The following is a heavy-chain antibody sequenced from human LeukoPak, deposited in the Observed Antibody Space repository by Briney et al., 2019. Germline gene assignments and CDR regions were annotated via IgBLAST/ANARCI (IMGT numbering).Heavy chain of an antibody. V-gene: IGHV3-21*01. CDR2: ISTPSYK. CDR3: ARDTYGSGNEVAFDI. J-gene: IGHJ3*02. Sequence: GGSLRLSCAASGFTFSSYTMNWVRQAPGKGLEWVSSISTPSYKYYSDSLKGRFTISRDNAKNSLYLQMNSLRAEDTAVYYCARDTYGSGNEVAFDIWGHGTMVTVSP. CDR1: GFTFSSYT. D-gene: IGHD3-10*01.